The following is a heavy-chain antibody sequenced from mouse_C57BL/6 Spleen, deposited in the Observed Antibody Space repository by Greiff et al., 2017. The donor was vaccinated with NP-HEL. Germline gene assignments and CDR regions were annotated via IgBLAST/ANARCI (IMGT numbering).Heavy chain of an antibody. CDR1: GYTFTDYE. CDR3: TRGSTMASAWFAY. J-gene: IGHJ3*01. V-gene: IGHV1-15*01. CDR2: IDPETGGT. D-gene: IGHD2-1*01. Sequence: QVQLQQSGAELVRPGASVTLSCKASGYTFTDYEMHWVKQTPVHGLEWIGAIDPETGGTAYNQKFKGKAILTADKSSSTAYMELRSLTSEDSAVYYCTRGSTMASAWFAYWGQGTLVTVSA.